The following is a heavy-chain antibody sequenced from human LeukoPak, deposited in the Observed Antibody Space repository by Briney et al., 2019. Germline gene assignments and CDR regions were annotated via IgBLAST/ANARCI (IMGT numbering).Heavy chain of an antibody. CDR3: ARPRIAARPGYFDY. CDR2: IYSGDSDT. V-gene: IGHV5-51*01. J-gene: IGHJ4*02. CDR1: GYIFINFW. Sequence: GESLKISCKGSGYIFINFWIGWVRQMPGKGLEWMGVIYSGDSDTRYSPSFQGQVTFSVDKSLNTAYLQWSSLKASDTAMYYCARPRIAARPGYFDYWGQGTLVTVSS. D-gene: IGHD6-6*01.